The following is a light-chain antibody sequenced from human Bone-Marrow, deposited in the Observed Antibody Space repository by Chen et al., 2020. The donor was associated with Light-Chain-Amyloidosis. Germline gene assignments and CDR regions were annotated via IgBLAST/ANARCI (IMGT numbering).Light chain of an antibody. J-gene: IGKJ3*01. CDR1: QSLLHSNGYNY. V-gene: IGKV2-28*01. CDR3: MQALQTPEFT. CDR2: LGS. Sequence: DIVMTQSPLSLPVTPGEPASISCRSSQSLLHSNGYNYLDWYLQKPGQSPQLLIYLGSNRASWVPDRFSGSGSGTDFTLKISRVEAEDVGVYYCMQALQTPEFTFGPGTKVDIK.